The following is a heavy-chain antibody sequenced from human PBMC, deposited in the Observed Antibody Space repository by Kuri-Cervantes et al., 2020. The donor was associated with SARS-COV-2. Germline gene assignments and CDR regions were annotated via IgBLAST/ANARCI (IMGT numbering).Heavy chain of an antibody. D-gene: IGHD2-21*01. J-gene: IGHJ4*02. CDR1: GFNFGTTD. V-gene: IGHV3-30*18. CDR3: AKGRAGVHDF. CDR2: ISSDGKNK. Sequence: GESLKISCVASGFNFGTTDMHWVRQAPGKGLEWVTFISSDGKNKRCMASGKGRFTISRDNSPNTLHLQMKSLRDEDTAIYYCAKGRAGVHDFWGQGTLVTVSS.